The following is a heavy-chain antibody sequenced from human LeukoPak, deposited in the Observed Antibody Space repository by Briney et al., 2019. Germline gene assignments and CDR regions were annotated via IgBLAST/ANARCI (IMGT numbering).Heavy chain of an antibody. CDR1: GGTFSSYA. D-gene: IGHD3-3*01. Sequence: SVKVSCKASGGTFSSYAISWVRQAPGQGLEWMGGIIPIFGTANYAQKFQGRVTITTDESTSTAYMELSSLRSEDTAVYYCARGGDYDSWSGYRRRGYYYYMDVWGKGTTVTVSS. CDR3: ARGGDYDSWSGYRRRGYYYYMDV. J-gene: IGHJ6*03. V-gene: IGHV1-69*05. CDR2: IIPIFGTA.